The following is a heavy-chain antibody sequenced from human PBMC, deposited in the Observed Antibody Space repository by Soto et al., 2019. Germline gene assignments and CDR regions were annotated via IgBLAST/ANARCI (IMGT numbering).Heavy chain of an antibody. D-gene: IGHD2-2*02. J-gene: IGHJ6*02. V-gene: IGHV1-8*01. Sequence: ASVKVSCKASGYTFTSYDINWVRQATGQGLEWMGWMNPNSGNTGYAQKFQGGVTMTRNTSISTAYMELSSLRSDDTAVYYCERGIYCSSTSCYIRVDYYYYGMDVWGQGTTVTVSS. CDR3: ERGIYCSSTSCYIRVDYYYYGMDV. CDR2: MNPNSGNT. CDR1: GYTFTSYD.